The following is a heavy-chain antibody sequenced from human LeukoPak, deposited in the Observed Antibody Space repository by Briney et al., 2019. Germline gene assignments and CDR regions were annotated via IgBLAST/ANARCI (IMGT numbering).Heavy chain of an antibody. D-gene: IGHD3-3*01. CDR2: ISYDGSNK. J-gene: IGHJ4*02. CDR1: GFTFSSYG. V-gene: IGHV3-30*18. CDR3: AKDDFWSGYCTGNLDY. Sequence: GRSLRLSCAASGFTFSSYGMHRVRQAPGKGLEWVAVISYDGSNKYYVDSVKGRFTISRDNSKNTLYLQMNSLRAEDTAVYYCAKDDFWSGYCTGNLDYWGQGTLVTVSS.